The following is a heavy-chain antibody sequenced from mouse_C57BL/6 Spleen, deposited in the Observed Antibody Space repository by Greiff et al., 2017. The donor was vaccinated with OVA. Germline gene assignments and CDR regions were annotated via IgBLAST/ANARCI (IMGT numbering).Heavy chain of an antibody. CDR3: ARKAVAYYFDY. V-gene: IGHV1-50*01. D-gene: IGHD3-3*01. CDR2: IDPSDSYT. CDR1: GYTFTSYW. Sequence: QVHVKQSGAELVKPGASVKLSCKASGYTFTSYWMQWVKQRPGQGLEWIGEIDPSDSYTNYNQKFKGKATLTVDTSSSTAYMQLSSLTSEDSAVYYCARKAVAYYFDYWGQGTTLTVSS. J-gene: IGHJ2*01.